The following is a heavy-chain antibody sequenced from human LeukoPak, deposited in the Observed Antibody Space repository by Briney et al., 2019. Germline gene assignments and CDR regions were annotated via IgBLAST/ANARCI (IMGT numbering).Heavy chain of an antibody. Sequence: PGGSLRLSCAASGFSFSTYWMSWVRQAPGRELEWVANIKSDGSDKYYVASVKGRFTISRDNGRNSLDLQMNGLGAEDTAVYYCARQMLITVTTFDYWGQGTLVTVSS. CDR2: IKSDGSDK. V-gene: IGHV3-7*05. CDR1: GFSFSTYW. D-gene: IGHD4-17*01. J-gene: IGHJ4*02. CDR3: ARQMLITVTTFDY.